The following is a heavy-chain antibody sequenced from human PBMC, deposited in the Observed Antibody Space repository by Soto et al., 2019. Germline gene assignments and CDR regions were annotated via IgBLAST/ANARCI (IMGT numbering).Heavy chain of an antibody. CDR1: GYTFTSYG. CDR2: ISAYNGNT. J-gene: IGHJ6*02. V-gene: IGHV1-18*01. CDR3: ARAKEQGLGSEGYYYGMDV. D-gene: IGHD3-10*01. Sequence: ASVKVSCKASGYTFTSYGISWVRQAPGQGLEWMGWISAYNGNTNYAQKLQGRVTMTTDTSTSTAYMELRSLRSDDTAVYYCARAKEQGLGSEGYYYGMDVWGQGTTVTVSS.